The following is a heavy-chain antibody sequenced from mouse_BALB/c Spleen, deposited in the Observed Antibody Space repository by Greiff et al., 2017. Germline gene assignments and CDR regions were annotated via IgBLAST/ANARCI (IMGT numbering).Heavy chain of an antibody. D-gene: IGHD2-4*01. V-gene: IGHV5-6-3*01. CDR2: INSNGGST. J-gene: IGHJ2*01. CDR1: GFTFSSYG. CDR3: ARDQGLRRRPFDY. Sequence: EVKLVESGGGLVQPGGSLKLSCAASGFTFSSYGMSWVRQTPDKRLELVATINSNGGSTYYPDSVKGRFTISRDNAKNTLYLQMSSLKSEDTAMYYCARDQGLRRRPFDYWGQGTTLTVAS.